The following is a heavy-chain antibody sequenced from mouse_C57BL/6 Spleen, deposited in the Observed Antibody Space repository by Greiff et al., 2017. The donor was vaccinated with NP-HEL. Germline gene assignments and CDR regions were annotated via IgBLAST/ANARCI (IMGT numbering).Heavy chain of an antibody. J-gene: IGHJ4*01. D-gene: IGHD2-3*01. CDR3: ARSEWLLRGAMDY. CDR1: GYTFTDYN. CDR2: INPNNGGT. Sequence: VQLQQSGPELVKPGASVKIPCKASGYTFTDYNMDWVKQSHGKSLEWIGDINPNNGGTIYNQKFKGKATLTVDKSSSTAYMELRSLTSEDTAVYYCARSEWLLRGAMDYWGQGTSVTVSS. V-gene: IGHV1-18*01.